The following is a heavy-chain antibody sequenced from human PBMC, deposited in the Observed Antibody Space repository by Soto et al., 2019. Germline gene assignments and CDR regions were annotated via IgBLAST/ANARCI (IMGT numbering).Heavy chain of an antibody. J-gene: IGHJ4*02. Sequence: EVQLVESGGGLVQPGRSLRLSCTASGFTFDDYAMHWVRQAPGKGLEWVSGISWNSGSIGYADSVKGRFTISRDNDNNSLYLQINSLGAEDTALYYCAKDIYDSSGPFAYWGQGTLVTVSS. CDR2: ISWNSGSI. CDR3: AKDIYDSSGPFAY. V-gene: IGHV3-9*01. CDR1: GFTFDDYA. D-gene: IGHD3-22*01.